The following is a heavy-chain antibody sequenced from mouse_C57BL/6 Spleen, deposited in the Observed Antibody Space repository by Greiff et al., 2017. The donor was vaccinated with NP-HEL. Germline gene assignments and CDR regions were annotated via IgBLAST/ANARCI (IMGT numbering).Heavy chain of an antibody. CDR3: ARGDYGSILYYFDY. CDR2: INPNNGGT. D-gene: IGHD1-1*01. Sequence: EVQLHQSGPELVKPGASVKISCKASGYTFTDYYMNWVKQSHGKSLEWIGDINPNNGGTSYNQKFKGKATLTVHKSSSTAYMELRSLTSEDSAVYYCARGDYGSILYYFDYWGQGTTLTVSS. V-gene: IGHV1-26*01. J-gene: IGHJ2*01. CDR1: GYTFTDYY.